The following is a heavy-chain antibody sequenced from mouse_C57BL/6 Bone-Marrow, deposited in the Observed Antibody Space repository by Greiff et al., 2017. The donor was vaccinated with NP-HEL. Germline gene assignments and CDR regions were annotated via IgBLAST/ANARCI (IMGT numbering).Heavy chain of an antibody. CDR1: GFTFSNYW. CDR3: TGFHYYGSSHWYFGV. Sequence: EVKLEESGGGLVQPGGSMKLSCVASGFTFSNYWMNWVRQSPEKGLEWVAQIRLKSDNYATHYAESVKGRFTISRDDSKSSVYLQMNNLRAEDTGIYYCTGFHYYGSSHWYFGVWGTGTTVTVSS. J-gene: IGHJ1*03. D-gene: IGHD1-1*01. CDR2: IRLKSDNYAT. V-gene: IGHV6-3*01.